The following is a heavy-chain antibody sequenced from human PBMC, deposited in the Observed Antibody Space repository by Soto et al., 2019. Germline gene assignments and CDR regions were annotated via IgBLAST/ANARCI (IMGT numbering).Heavy chain of an antibody. J-gene: IGHJ6*02. CDR3: ARGPRVADYDFWSGYFGLGMDV. CDR1: GYTFTGYY. Sequence: GASVKVYCKASGYTFTGYYMHWVRQAPGQGLEWMGWINPNSGGTNYAQKFQGWVTMTRDTSISTAYMELSRLRSDDTAVYYCARGPRVADYDFWSGYFGLGMDVWGQGTTVTVSS. CDR2: INPNSGGT. V-gene: IGHV1-2*04. D-gene: IGHD3-3*01.